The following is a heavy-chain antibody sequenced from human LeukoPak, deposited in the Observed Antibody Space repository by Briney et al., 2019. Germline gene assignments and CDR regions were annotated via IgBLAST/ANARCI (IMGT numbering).Heavy chain of an antibody. Sequence: PSESLSLTCTVSGGSISTYYWSWIRQPPGKGLEWIGYIYYSGSTNFNPSLTSRVTMSVDTSKNQFSVRLSSVTAADTAVYYCAGGRSSSWYSSLDYWGQGTLVTVSS. CDR2: IYYSGST. CDR1: GGSISTYY. J-gene: IGHJ4*02. D-gene: IGHD6-13*01. CDR3: AGGRSSSWYSSLDY. V-gene: IGHV4-59*01.